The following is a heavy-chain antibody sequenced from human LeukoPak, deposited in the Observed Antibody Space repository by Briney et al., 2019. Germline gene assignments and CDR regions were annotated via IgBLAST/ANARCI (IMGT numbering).Heavy chain of an antibody. CDR3: ARNWAMLDY. Sequence: PGGSLGLSCAASGFTFSSSWMNWVRQAPGKGLEWVANIGEDGNEKYYVDSVKGRFTISRDNAKNSLYLQMNSLRVEDTAVYYCARNWAMLDYWGQGILVSVSS. CDR1: GFTFSSSW. D-gene: IGHD2-2*01. V-gene: IGHV3-7*04. J-gene: IGHJ4*02. CDR2: IGEDGNEK.